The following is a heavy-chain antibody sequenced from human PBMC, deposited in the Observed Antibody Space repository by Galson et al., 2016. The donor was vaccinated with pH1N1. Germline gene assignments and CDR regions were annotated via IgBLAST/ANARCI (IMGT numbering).Heavy chain of an antibody. V-gene: IGHV4-39*07. CDR1: GGSVTSSSYY. CDR3: ATMKAVSGPLYMDV. CDR2: LYDRGST. J-gene: IGHJ6*03. Sequence: LSFTCTVSGGSVTSSSYYWGWIRQPPGRGLEWIGSLYDRGSTYYNSALTSRVAISIDTSKNQFSLKVNSVTAADAAVYYCATMKAVSGPLYMDVWGKGTTVAVSS. D-gene: IGHD3-22*01.